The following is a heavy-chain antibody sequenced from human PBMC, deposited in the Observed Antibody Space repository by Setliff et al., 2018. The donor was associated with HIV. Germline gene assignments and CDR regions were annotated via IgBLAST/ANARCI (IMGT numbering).Heavy chain of an antibody. Sequence: ASVKVSCKASDYTFTSSGISWVRQAPGQGLEWMGWISVYNGNTNYAQNLQGRVIMTTDSSTSTAYMELRSLRSDDTAVYYCARDLVAYCSGTSCQDAYYFDYWGQGTLVTVSS. V-gene: IGHV1-18*01. CDR1: DYTFTSSG. CDR3: ARDLVAYCSGTSCQDAYYFDY. D-gene: IGHD2-2*01. J-gene: IGHJ4*02. CDR2: ISVYNGNT.